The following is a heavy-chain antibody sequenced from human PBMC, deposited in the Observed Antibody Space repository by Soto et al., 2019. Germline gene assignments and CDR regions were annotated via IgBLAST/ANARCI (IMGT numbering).Heavy chain of an antibody. Sequence: GGSLRLSCVASRFPFATSDMDWVRQPPGKGLEWISQISYSGRDIRYADSVKGRFTISRDNVNNSLHLHMTSLRVEDTGLYYCARAVVSAYREYDSDWSAPWGQGTPVTVSS. J-gene: IGHJ5*02. D-gene: IGHD3-16*01. CDR3: ARAVVSAYREYDSDWSAP. CDR1: RFPFATSD. CDR2: ISYSGRDI. V-gene: IGHV3-48*03.